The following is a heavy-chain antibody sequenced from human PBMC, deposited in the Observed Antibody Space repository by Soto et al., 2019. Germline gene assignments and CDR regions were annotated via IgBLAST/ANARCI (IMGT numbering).Heavy chain of an antibody. V-gene: IGHV3-30*18. CDR2: ISYDGSNK. Sequence: QVQLVESGGGVVQPGRSLRLSCAASGFTFSSYGMHWVRQAPGKGLEWVAVISYDGSNKYYADSVKGRFTISRDNSKNTLYLEMNSLRVEDTAVYYCAKDLLRPGRAYGMDVWGKGTTVTVSS. J-gene: IGHJ6*04. CDR1: GFTFSSYG. CDR3: AKDLLRPGRAYGMDV.